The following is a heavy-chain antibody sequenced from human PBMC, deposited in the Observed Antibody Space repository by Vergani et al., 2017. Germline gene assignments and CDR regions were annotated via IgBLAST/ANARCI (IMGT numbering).Heavy chain of an antibody. CDR3: ARDGCSSTSCYLNWFDH. CDR2: ISYDGSNK. V-gene: IGHV3-30-3*01. CDR1: GFTFSSYA. J-gene: IGHJ5*02. Sequence: QVQLVEDGGGVVESGRSLRLSCAASGFTFSSYAMHWVRQAPGKGLEWVAVISYDGSNKYYADSVKGRFTISRDNSKNTLYLQMNSLRAEDTAVYYCARDGCSSTSCYLNWFDHWGQGTLVTVSS. D-gene: IGHD2-2*01.